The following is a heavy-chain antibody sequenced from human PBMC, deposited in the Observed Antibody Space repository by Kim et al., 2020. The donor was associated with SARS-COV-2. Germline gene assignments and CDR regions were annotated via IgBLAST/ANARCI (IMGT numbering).Heavy chain of an antibody. CDR3: AKWGEIDY. D-gene: IGHD3-16*01. J-gene: IGHJ4*02. CDR2: GRQ. V-gene: IGHV3-23*01. Sequence: GRQYYADSVQGRFTISRDNSKNTLYLQMTSRRAEDTAVYYCAKWGEIDYWGQGTLVTVSS.